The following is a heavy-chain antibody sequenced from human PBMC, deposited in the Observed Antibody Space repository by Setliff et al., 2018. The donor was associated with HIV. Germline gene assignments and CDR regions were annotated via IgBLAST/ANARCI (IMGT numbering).Heavy chain of an antibody. D-gene: IGHD3-3*01. Sequence: LSLTCTVSGGSISSGSYYWSWIRQPAGKGLEWIGHIYTSGSTNYNPSLRSRVTISVDTSKNQFSLKLSSVTAADTAVYYCARGFRSGRIFGIDYWGQGTLVTSPQ. CDR2: IYTSGST. V-gene: IGHV4-61*09. J-gene: IGHJ4*02. CDR1: GGSISSGSYY. CDR3: ARGFRSGRIFGIDY.